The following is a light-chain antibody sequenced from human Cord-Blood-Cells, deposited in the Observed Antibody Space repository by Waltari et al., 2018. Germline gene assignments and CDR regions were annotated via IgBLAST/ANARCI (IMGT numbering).Light chain of an antibody. Sequence: DIQMTQSPSSLSASVGDRVTITCRASQSISSYLNWYQQKPGKAPKLLIYAASRLQSGVPSRVSGSGSGTDFTITISSLQPEDFVTYYCQQSYSTPNTFGQGTRLEIK. CDR3: QQSYSTPNT. V-gene: IGKV1-39*01. CDR2: AAS. CDR1: QSISSY. J-gene: IGKJ5*01.